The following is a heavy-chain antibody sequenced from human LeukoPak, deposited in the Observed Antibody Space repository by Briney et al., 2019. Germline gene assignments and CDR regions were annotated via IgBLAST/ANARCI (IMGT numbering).Heavy chain of an antibody. V-gene: IGHV4-4*09. CDR2: THTSGSP. D-gene: IGHD2-2*01. Sequence: MTSETLSLTCTVSGGSMTHYFWNWIRQAPGKGLEWIGYTHTSGSPDYSRSLKSRVTISLGTSKNHFSLMLSSVTAADTAVYFCARATQRYCSGTTCFPYWFDTWGQGTLATVSS. CDR3: ARATQRYCSGTTCFPYWFDT. J-gene: IGHJ5*02. CDR1: GGSMTHYF.